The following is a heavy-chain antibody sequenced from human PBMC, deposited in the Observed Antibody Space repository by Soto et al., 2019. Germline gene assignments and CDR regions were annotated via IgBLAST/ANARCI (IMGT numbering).Heavy chain of an antibody. D-gene: IGHD6-13*01. Sequence: GGSLRLSCAASGFTFSSYAMSWVRQAPGKGLEWVSAISGSGGSTYYADSVKGRFTISRDNSKNTVYLQMNSLRAEDTAVYYCAKADKQQLVLAHLDYWGQGTLVTVSS. CDR3: AKADKQQLVLAHLDY. V-gene: IGHV3-23*01. J-gene: IGHJ4*02. CDR2: ISGSGGST. CDR1: GFTFSSYA.